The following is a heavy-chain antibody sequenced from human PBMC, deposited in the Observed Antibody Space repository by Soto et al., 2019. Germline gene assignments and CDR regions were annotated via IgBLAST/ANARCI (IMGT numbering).Heavy chain of an antibody. CDR1: GGTFSSYA. J-gene: IGHJ4*02. Sequence: SVKVSCKASGGTFSSYAISWVRQAPGQGLEWMGGIIPIFGTANYAQKFQGRVTITADKSTSTAYMELSSLRSEDTAVYYCATTXGWPYYDSSGYYYRTDYWGQGTLVTVSS. CDR2: IIPIFGTA. D-gene: IGHD3-22*01. CDR3: ATTXGWPYYDSSGYYYRTDY. V-gene: IGHV1-69*06.